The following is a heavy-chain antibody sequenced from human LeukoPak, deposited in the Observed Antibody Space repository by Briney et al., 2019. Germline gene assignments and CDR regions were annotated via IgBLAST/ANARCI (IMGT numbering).Heavy chain of an antibody. J-gene: IGHJ4*02. Sequence: GRSLRLSCAASGFTFSSYGMHWVRQAPGKGLEWVAVISYDGSNKYYADSVKGRFTVSRDNAKNSLYLQMNSLRDEDTAVYYCARNPAGIGDYWGQGTLVTVSS. CDR3: ARNPAGIGDY. D-gene: IGHD1-26*01. V-gene: IGHV3-30*03. CDR1: GFTFSSYG. CDR2: ISYDGSNK.